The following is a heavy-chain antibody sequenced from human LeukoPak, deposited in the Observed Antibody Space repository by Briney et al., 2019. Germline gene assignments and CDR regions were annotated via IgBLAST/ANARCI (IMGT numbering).Heavy chain of an antibody. CDR3: ARQLTTLRGFDI. CDR2: IYPGDSDT. Sequence: GASLQIFCQGSGFPFTTSWIGWGRQLPGKGLEGMGNIYPGDSDTRYSPSFQRQLTISADKSINTAYLQWTSLKASGTAMYYCARQLTTLRGFDIWGQETMVTAS. CDR1: GFPFTTSW. J-gene: IGHJ3*02. V-gene: IGHV5-51*01. D-gene: IGHD5-12*01.